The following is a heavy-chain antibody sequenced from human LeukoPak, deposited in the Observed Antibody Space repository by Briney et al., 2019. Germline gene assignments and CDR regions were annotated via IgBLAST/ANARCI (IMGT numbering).Heavy chain of an antibody. CDR1: KFNFRNYG. Sequence: GGSLRLSCTTPKFNFRNYGLTWVRQAPGKELEWVSSISGNGGSTQYAASVQGRFTISRDNSKNTLYLQMNSLRAEDTAVYYCARDRKGSGSSFDYWGQGILVTVSS. J-gene: IGHJ4*02. CDR2: ISGNGGST. V-gene: IGHV3-23*01. D-gene: IGHD5-12*01. CDR3: ARDRKGSGSSFDY.